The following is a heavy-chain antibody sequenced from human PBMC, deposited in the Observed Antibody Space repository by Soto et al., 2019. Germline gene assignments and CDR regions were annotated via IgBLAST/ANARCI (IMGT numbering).Heavy chain of an antibody. CDR1: GGTFRSYA. J-gene: IGHJ6*02. V-gene: IGHV1-69*01. D-gene: IGHD6-13*01. CDR2: IIPIFGTE. Sequence: HVQLVQSGAEVKKPGSSVRVSCKASGGTFRSYAISWVRQAPGQGLEWMGGIIPIFGTENYAQKFQGRVTITADESTSTAYMELSSLRSEDTAVYYCARDRIAGSKYYYGMDVWGQGTTVTVSS. CDR3: ARDRIAGSKYYYGMDV.